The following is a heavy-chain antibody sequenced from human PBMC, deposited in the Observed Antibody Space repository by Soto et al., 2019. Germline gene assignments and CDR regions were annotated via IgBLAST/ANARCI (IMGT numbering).Heavy chain of an antibody. D-gene: IGHD6-19*01. CDR2: INSDGSST. CDR3: AVAVAGPTAIGY. Sequence: GGSLRLSCAASGFTFSSYWMHWVRQAPGKGLVWVSRINSDGSSTSYADSVKGRFTISRDNAKNTLYLQMNSLRAEGTAVYYCAVAVAGPTAIGYWGQGTLVTVSS. CDR1: GFTFSSYW. J-gene: IGHJ4*02. V-gene: IGHV3-74*01.